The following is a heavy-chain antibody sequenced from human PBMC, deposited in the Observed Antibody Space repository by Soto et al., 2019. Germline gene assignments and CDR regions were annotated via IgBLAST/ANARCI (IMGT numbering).Heavy chain of an antibody. V-gene: IGHV4-59*01. D-gene: IGHD4-17*01. J-gene: IGHJ6*02. CDR1: GGSISSYY. CDR3: ARGHLNSGDEIIYYYGMDV. CDR2: IYYSGST. Sequence: SETLSLTCTVSGGSISSYYWSWIRQPPGKGLEWIGYIYYSGSTNYNPSLKSRVTISVDTSKNQFSLKLHSVTAADTAVYYCARGHLNSGDEIIYYYGMDVWGQVTTVTVSS.